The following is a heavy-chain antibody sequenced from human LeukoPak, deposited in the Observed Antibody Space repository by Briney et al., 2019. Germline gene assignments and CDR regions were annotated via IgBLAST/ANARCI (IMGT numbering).Heavy chain of an antibody. CDR1: GGSMSSNY. CDR2: IYPGGNT. D-gene: IGHD3-10*01. V-gene: IGHV4-4*09. J-gene: IGHJ6*04. Sequence: SETLSLTCIVSGGSMSSNYWSWIRQPPGKGLEWIGYIYPGGNTNYNPSLKSRVTISVDTSKNQVSLRLSSVTAADTAVYYCARTYGAGSLPDVWGKGTTVTVSS. CDR3: ARTYGAGSLPDV.